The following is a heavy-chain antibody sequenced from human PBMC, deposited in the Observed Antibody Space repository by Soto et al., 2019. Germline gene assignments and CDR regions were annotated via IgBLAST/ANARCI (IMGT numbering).Heavy chain of an antibody. CDR3: ARGREKQQQYYFDY. CDR1: GGSISSYY. V-gene: IGHV4-59*12. CDR2: IYYSGST. J-gene: IGHJ4*02. Sequence: SETLSLTCTVSGGSISSYYWSWIRQPPGKGLEWIGYIYYSGSTNYNPSLKSRVTISVDTSKNQFSLKLSSVTAADTAVYYCARGREKQQQYYFDYWGQGTLVTVSS. D-gene: IGHD6-13*01.